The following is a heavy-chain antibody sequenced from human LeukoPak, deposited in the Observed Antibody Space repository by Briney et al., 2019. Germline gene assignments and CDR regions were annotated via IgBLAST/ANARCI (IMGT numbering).Heavy chain of an antibody. CDR3: ARFANCGGDCAYDY. CDR1: GFTFRTYA. CDR2: ISGGGDRT. V-gene: IGHV3-23*01. J-gene: IGHJ4*02. D-gene: IGHD2-21*02. Sequence: GGSLRLSCEASGFTFRTYAMSWVRQAPGKGLEWVSGISGGGDRTYYADSVKGRFTISRDNSKNTLYFQMNSLRAEDTALYYCARFANCGGDCAYDYWGQGTLVTVSS.